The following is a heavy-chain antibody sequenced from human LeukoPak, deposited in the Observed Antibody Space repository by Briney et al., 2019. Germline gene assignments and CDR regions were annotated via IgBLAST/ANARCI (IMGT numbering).Heavy chain of an antibody. CDR2: IYYSGST. CDR3: ARGAVVVVPAGHYYYMDV. V-gene: IGHV4-59*08. J-gene: IGHJ6*03. D-gene: IGHD2-2*01. CDR1: GGSISSYY. Sequence: SETLSLTCTVSGGSISSYYWSWIRQPPGKGLEWIGYIYYSGSTNYNPSLKSRVTISVDTSKNQFSLKLSSVTAADTAVYYCARGAVVVVPAGHYYYMDVWGKGTTVTVSS.